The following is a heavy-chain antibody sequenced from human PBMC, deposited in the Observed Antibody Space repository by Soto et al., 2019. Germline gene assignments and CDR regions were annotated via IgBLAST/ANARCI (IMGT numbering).Heavy chain of an antibody. D-gene: IGHD2-2*01. J-gene: IGHJ5*02. Sequence: QLQLQESGPGLVKPSETLSLTCTVSGGSISSSSYYWGWIRQPPGKGLEWIGSIYYSGSTYYNPSLKSRVTISVDTSKNQFSLKLSSVTAADTAVYYCASSTSWWDWFDPWGQGTLVTVSS. CDR1: GGSISSSSYY. CDR3: ASSTSWWDWFDP. CDR2: IYYSGST. V-gene: IGHV4-39*01.